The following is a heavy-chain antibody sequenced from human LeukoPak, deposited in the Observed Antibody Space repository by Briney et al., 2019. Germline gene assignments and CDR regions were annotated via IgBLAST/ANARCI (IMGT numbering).Heavy chain of an antibody. Sequence: GGSLRLSCTASGFTFGDYAMSWFRQAPGKGLEWVGFIRSKAYGGTTEYAASVKGRFAISRDDSKSIAYLQMNSLKTEDTAVYYCTRRGGPSSSWLAPHFDYWGQGTLVTVSS. V-gene: IGHV3-49*03. CDR2: IRSKAYGGTT. CDR1: GFTFGDYA. CDR3: TRRGGPSSSWLAPHFDY. J-gene: IGHJ4*02. D-gene: IGHD6-13*01.